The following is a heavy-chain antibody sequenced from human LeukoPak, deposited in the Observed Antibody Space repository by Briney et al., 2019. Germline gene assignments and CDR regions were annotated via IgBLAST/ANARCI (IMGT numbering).Heavy chain of an antibody. D-gene: IGHD3-3*01. CDR1: GYTFTSYG. CDR3: ARTYYDFWSGYAFDY. J-gene: IGHJ4*02. CDR2: ISAYNGNT. Sequence: ASVKVSCKASGYTFTSYGISWVRQAPGQGLEWMGWISAYNGNTNYAQKLQGRVTMTTDTSTSTAYMELRSPRSDDTAVYYCARTYYDFWSGYAFDYWGQGTLVTVSS. V-gene: IGHV1-18*01.